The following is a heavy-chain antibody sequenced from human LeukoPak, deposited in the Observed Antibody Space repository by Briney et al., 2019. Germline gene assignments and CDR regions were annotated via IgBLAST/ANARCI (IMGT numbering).Heavy chain of an antibody. CDR3: ATGRGYSYDYYYYGMDV. J-gene: IGHJ6*02. D-gene: IGHD5-18*01. V-gene: IGHV1-24*01. CDR2: FDPEDGET. Sequence: ASVKVSCKVSGYTLTDLSMHWVRQAPGRWLELMGGFDPEDGETIYAQKFQGRVTMTEDTSTDTAYMELSSLRSEDTAVYYCATGRGYSYDYYYYGMDVWGQGTTVTVSS. CDR1: GYTLTDLS.